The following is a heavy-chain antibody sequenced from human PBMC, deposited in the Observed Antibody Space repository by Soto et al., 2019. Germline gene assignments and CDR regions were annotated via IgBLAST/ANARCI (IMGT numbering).Heavy chain of an antibody. V-gene: IGHV4-39*01. D-gene: IGHD3-3*01. CDR3: ARHRRAIFGVVISWWFDP. CDR1: GGSISSSSYY. Sequence: SETLSLTCTVSGGSISSSSYYWGWIRQPPGKGLEWIGSIYYSGSTYYNPSLKSRVTISVDTSKNQFSLKLSSVTAADTAVYYCARHRRAIFGVVISWWFDPWGQGTLVTVSS. J-gene: IGHJ5*02. CDR2: IYYSGST.